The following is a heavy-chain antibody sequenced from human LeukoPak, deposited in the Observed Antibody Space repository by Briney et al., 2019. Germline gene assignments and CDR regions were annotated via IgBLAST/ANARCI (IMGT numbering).Heavy chain of an antibody. V-gene: IGHV2-5*02. CDR3: AHTIAVPGSSAGYFDY. CDR2: IYWDDDK. J-gene: IGHJ4*02. D-gene: IGHD6-13*01. CDR1: GFSLTTYGVG. Sequence: SGPTLVNPTQTLTLTCSFSGFSLTTYGVGVGWIRQPPGKALEWLALIYWDDDKRYSPSLKSRVTITKDTSKNQVVLTMTNMDPVDTATYYCAHTIAVPGSSAGYFDYWGQGILVTVSS.